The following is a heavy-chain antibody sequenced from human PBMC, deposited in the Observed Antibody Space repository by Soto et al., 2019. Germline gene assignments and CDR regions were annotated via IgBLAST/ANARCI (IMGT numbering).Heavy chain of an antibody. V-gene: IGHV1-18*01. CDR1: GYTFTSYG. CDR3: ATRSPALDF. J-gene: IGHJ4*02. Sequence: QVQLVQSGPEVKKPGASVKVSCKTSGYTFTSYGIAWVRQAPGQGLEWMGWISTSKGNTTYAQKCQGRVTMTTDTSTSIAYMELRGMRSDDTAVYYCATRSPALDFWGQGTLVTVSS. D-gene: IGHD3-3*02. CDR2: ISTSKGNT.